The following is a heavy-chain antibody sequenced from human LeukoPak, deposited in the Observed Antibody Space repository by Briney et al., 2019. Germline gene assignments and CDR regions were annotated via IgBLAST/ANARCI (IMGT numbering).Heavy chain of an antibody. CDR2: VNPNSGDT. D-gene: IGHD2-2*01. CDR3: ARGRCLGSTNCYFFDY. CDR1: GDTFNSYN. J-gene: IGHJ4*02. V-gene: IGHV1-8*01. Sequence: ASVKVSCKTSGDTFNSYNINWVRQATGQGLEWLRWVNPNSGDTGYAQKFQGRVTFTRNASITTAYMELSSLKSEDTAVYFCARGRCLGSTNCYFFDYWGQGSLVTVSS.